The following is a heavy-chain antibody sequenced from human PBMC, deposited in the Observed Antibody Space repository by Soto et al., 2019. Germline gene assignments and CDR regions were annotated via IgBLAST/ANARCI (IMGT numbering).Heavy chain of an antibody. CDR1: GYTFTSYG. CDR3: ARDEGYKRYDGGWFDP. Sequence: QVQLVQSGAEVKKPGASVKVSCKSSGYTFTSYGISWVRQAPGQGLEWMGWISGYNGNTNYAQKLQGRVTMTTDTSTSTAYMELRSLRSDDTAVYYCARDEGYKRYDGGWFDPWGQVILVTVSS. CDR2: ISGYNGNT. J-gene: IGHJ5*02. D-gene: IGHD1-1*01. V-gene: IGHV1-18*01.